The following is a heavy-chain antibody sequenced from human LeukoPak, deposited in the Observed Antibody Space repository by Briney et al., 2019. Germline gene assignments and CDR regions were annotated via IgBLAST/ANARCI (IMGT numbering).Heavy chain of an antibody. CDR3: ARGRSGDV. V-gene: IGHV4-34*01. Sequence: SETLSLTCAVYGGSFSGYYWSWIRQPPGKGLEWIGEINHSGSTNYNPSLKSRVTISVDTSKNQFSLKPSSVTAADTAVYYCARGRSGDVWGKGTTVTVSS. CDR2: INHSGST. D-gene: IGHD2-15*01. J-gene: IGHJ6*04. CDR1: GGSFSGYY.